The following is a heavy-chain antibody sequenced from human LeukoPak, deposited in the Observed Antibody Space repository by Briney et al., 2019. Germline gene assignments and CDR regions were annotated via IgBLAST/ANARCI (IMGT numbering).Heavy chain of an antibody. CDR3: ARGCLGGSYEEGFDY. CDR1: GFTFSSYD. CDR2: IGTAGDT. V-gene: IGHV3-13*01. J-gene: IGHJ4*02. D-gene: IGHD1-26*01. Sequence: GGSLRLSCAASGFTFSSYDMHWVRQATGKGLEWVSAIGTAGDTYYPGSVKGRFTISRENAKNSLYLQMNSLRAGDTAVYYCARGCLGGSYEEGFDYWGQGTLVTVSS.